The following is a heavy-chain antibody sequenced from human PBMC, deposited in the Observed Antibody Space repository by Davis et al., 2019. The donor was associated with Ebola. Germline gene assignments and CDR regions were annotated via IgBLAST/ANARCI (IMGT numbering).Heavy chain of an antibody. D-gene: IGHD5-18*01. CDR3: AKNTAMIF. Sequence: GESLKISCAASGFTFSSYSMNWVRQAPGKGLEWVSSISSSSSYIYYADSVKGRFTISRDNAKNSLYLQMNSLRAEDTAVYYCAKNTAMIFWGQGTLVTVSS. CDR2: ISSSSSYI. V-gene: IGHV3-21*01. J-gene: IGHJ4*02. CDR1: GFTFSSYS.